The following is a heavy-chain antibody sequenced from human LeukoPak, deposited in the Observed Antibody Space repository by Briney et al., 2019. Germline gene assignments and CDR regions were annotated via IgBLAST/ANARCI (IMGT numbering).Heavy chain of an antibody. CDR1: GGSISSGGYY. J-gene: IGHJ4*02. D-gene: IGHD2/OR15-2a*01. CDR3: ARADRFSGDY. Sequence: PSETLSLTCTVSGGSISSGGYYWSWIRQPPGKGLEWIGYIYHSGSTYYNPSLKSRVTISVDRSKNQFSLKLSSVTAADTAVYYCARADRFSGDYWGQGTLVTVSS. CDR2: IYHSGST. V-gene: IGHV4-30-2*01.